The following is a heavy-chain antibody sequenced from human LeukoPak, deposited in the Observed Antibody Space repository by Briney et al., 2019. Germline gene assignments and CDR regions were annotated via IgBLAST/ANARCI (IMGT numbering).Heavy chain of an antibody. Sequence: SETLSLTCTVSGVSISISNYYWGWIRQPRGRGLEWIGSISYSGTYYKPSLKRRLTISVDTSKNHFSLNLRSVTAADTAVYYCARRTSNPVGAIDYWGQGTLVTVSS. V-gene: IGHV4-39*01. D-gene: IGHD1-26*01. CDR1: GVSISISNYY. CDR3: ARRTSNPVGAIDY. CDR2: ISYSGT. J-gene: IGHJ4*02.